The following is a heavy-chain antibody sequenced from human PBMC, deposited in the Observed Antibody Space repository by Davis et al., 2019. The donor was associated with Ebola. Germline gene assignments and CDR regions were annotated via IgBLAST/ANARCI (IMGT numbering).Heavy chain of an antibody. CDR3: ARAGSYYFEY. CDR1: GFTFSSYA. J-gene: IGHJ4*02. CDR2: ISSSSSTI. D-gene: IGHD1-14*01. V-gene: IGHV3-48*04. Sequence: GESLKISCAASGFTFSSYAMNWVRQAPGKGLEWVSYISSSSSTIYYADSVKGRFTISRDNAKNTLYLQMNSLRGEDTAVYYCARAGSYYFEYWGQGTLVTVSS.